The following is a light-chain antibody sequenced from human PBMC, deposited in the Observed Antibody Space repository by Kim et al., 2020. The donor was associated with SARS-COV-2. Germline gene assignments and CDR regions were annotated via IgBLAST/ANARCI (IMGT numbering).Light chain of an antibody. CDR3: QVWDSSSDHVV. Sequence: SYELTQPPSVSVAPGKTARITCGGNNIGSKSVHWYQQKPGQAPVLVIYYDSDRPSGIPERFSGSNFGNTATLTISRVEAGDEADYHCQVWDSSSDHVVFG. CDR1: NIGSKS. CDR2: YDS. J-gene: IGLJ2*01. V-gene: IGLV3-21*04.